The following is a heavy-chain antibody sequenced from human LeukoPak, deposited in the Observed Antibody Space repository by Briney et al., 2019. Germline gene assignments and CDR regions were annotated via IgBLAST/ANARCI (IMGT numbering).Heavy chain of an antibody. D-gene: IGHD5-12*01. CDR3: ARDSKRWLPNPDAFEI. J-gene: IGHJ3*02. V-gene: IGHV3-21*01. CDR2: ISSSSSYI. CDR1: GFTFSSYS. Sequence: GGSLRLSCAASGFTFSSYSMNWVRQAPGKGLEGVSSISSSSSYIYYADSVKGRFTISRDNAKNSLYLQMNSLRAEDTAVYYCARDSKRWLPNPDAFEIWGQGTMGTVSS.